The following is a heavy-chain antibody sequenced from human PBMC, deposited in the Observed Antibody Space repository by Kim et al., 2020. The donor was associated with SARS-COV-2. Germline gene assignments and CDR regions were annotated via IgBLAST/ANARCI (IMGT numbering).Heavy chain of an antibody. D-gene: IGHD5-12*01. CDR3: ARKANAFDI. CDR1: GGSFSGYY. V-gene: IGHV4-34*01. J-gene: IGHJ3*02. CDR2: INHSGST. Sequence: SETLSLTCAVYGGSFSGYYWSWIRQPPGKGLEWIGEINHSGSTNYNPSLKSRVTISVDTSKNQFSLKLSSVTAADTAVYYCARKANAFDIWGQGTMVTVSS.